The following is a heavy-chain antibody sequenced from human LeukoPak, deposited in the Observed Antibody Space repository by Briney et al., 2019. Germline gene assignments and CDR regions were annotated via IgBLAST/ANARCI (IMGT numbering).Heavy chain of an antibody. V-gene: IGHV3-73*01. J-gene: IGHJ4*02. CDR3: TRYNVGFES. Sequence: GGSLRLSCAASGFTFSSYAMHWVRQASGKGLEWVGRIRGKTNSYATSYAASVKGRFALSRDDSKNTAYLQMNSLKTEDTAVYYCTRYNVGFESWGQGTLVTVSS. CDR2: IRGKTNSYAT. CDR1: GFTFSSYA. D-gene: IGHD1-1*01.